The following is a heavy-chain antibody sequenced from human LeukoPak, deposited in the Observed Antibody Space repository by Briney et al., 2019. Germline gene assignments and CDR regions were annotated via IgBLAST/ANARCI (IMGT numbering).Heavy chain of an antibody. Sequence: ASVKVSCKASGYTFADYYMHWVRQAPGQGLEWMGWINPNSGDTNYAQIFQGRVTMTRDTSISTAYMELSRLGSDDTAVYYCAKTTFYFGSGSYYPDYWGQGTLVTVSS. CDR1: GYTFADYY. CDR2: INPNSGDT. D-gene: IGHD3-10*01. J-gene: IGHJ4*02. V-gene: IGHV1-2*02. CDR3: AKTTFYFGSGSYYPDY.